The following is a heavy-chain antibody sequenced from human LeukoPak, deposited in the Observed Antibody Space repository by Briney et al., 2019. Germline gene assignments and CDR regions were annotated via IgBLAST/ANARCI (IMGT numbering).Heavy chain of an antibody. CDR2: ISGSGGST. V-gene: IGHV3-23*01. CDR1: GFTFSSYS. D-gene: IGHD2/OR15-2a*01. Sequence: GSLRLSFAASGFTFSSYSISWVRQAPGKGLEWVSAISGSGGSTYYADSVKGRFTISRDNSKNTLYLQMNSLRAEDTAVYYCARSGLSRFGFWGQGTLVTVSS. J-gene: IGHJ4*02. CDR3: ARSGLSRFGF.